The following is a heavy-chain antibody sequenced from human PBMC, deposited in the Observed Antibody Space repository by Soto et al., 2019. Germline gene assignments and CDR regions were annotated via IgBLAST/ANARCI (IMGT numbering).Heavy chain of an antibody. CDR3: ARSPRRAYCSGGSCYYFDY. J-gene: IGHJ4*02. CDR2: IYYSGST. V-gene: IGHV4-59*01. CDR1: GGSISSYY. D-gene: IGHD2-15*01. Sequence: QVQLQESGPGLVKPSETLSLTCTVSGGSISSYYWSWIRQPPGKGLEWIGYIYYSGSTNYNPSLKSRVTISVDTSKNQFSLKLSSVTAADTAVYYCARSPRRAYCSGGSCYYFDYWGQGTLVTVSS.